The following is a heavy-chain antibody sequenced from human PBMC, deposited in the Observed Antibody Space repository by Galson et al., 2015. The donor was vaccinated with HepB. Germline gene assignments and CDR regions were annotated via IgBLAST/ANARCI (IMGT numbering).Heavy chain of an antibody. J-gene: IGHJ6*02. CDR2: AYTRAESATP. D-gene: IGHD2-8*01. CDR1: GFTFTKAW. V-gene: IGHV3-15*01. CDR3: CTGLDKTNLDV. Sequence: SLRLSCAASGFTFTKAWMSWVRQAPGKGLEWVGRAYTRAESATPKYAAPVEDRFTISRDDSKDTVYLQMNSLKIDDTAVYYCCTGLDKTNLDVWGQGTTVIVSS.